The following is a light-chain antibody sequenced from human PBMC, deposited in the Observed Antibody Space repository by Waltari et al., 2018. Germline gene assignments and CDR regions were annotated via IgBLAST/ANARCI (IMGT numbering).Light chain of an antibody. Sequence: DIVMTQSPDSLAVSLGERATINCKSSQSVLYSSNNKNYLAWYQQKPGQPPKLLIYWASTRESGVPDRVSGGGSGTGFTLTISSLQAEDVAVYYCQQYYSTPITFGQGTRLEIK. V-gene: IGKV4-1*01. CDR2: WAS. CDR3: QQYYSTPIT. J-gene: IGKJ5*01. CDR1: QSVLYSSNNKNY.